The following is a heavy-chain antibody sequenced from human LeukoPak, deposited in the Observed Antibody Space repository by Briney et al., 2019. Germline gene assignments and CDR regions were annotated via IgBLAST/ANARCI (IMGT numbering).Heavy chain of an antibody. CDR3: ARERQWLTHAFDI. CDR2: LNWNSGGI. J-gene: IGHJ3*02. CDR1: GFTFDDYA. V-gene: IGHV3-9*01. Sequence: GRSLRLSCAASGFTFDDYAMHWVRQAPGKGLEWVSGLNWNSGGIVYADSVKGRFTISRDNAKGSLYLQMNSLRVEDTAVYYCARERQWLTHAFDIWGQGTMVTVSS. D-gene: IGHD6-19*01.